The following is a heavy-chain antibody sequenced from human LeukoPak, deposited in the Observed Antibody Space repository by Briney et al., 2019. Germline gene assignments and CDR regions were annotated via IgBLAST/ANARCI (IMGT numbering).Heavy chain of an antibody. CDR3: AKLDSPWAARGSFDH. CDR1: GFTFSSYA. V-gene: IGHV3-23*01. Sequence: PGGSLRLSCAASGFTFSSYALSWVRQAPGKGLEWVSTMTSDGGGTYSADSVKGRFTVSRDNSKNTLFLQMTRLRAEDPAVYYCAKLDSPWAARGSFDHWGQGALVTVSS. J-gene: IGHJ5*02. D-gene: IGHD3-10*01. CDR2: MTSDGGGT.